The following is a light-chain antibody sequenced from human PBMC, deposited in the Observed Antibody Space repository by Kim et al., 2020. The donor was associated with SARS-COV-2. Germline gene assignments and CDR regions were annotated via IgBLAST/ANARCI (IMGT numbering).Light chain of an antibody. Sequence: GQSITISCTGTSSDVGGYDQVSWYQQHPAKAPKLMIYDVNNRPSGVSIRFSGSKSGNTASLTISGLQAADEGDYYCCSYTSSSSYLFGTGTKVTVL. CDR2: DVN. CDR1: SSDVGGYDQ. CDR3: CSYTSSSSYL. V-gene: IGLV2-14*03. J-gene: IGLJ6*01.